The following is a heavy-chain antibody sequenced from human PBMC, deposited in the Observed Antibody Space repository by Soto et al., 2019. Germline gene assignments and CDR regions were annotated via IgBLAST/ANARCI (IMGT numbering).Heavy chain of an antibody. CDR2: IYYSRST. Sequence: QVQLQESGPGLVKPSQTLSLTCTVSGGSISSGGYYWSWIRQHPGKCLEWIGYIYYSRSTYYNPSLNSRVTISVDTSKNQFSLKVSAVTAADTAVYYCARTPDTAMVMSSYGMDVWGQGTTVTVSS. J-gene: IGHJ6*02. CDR1: GGSISSGGYY. CDR3: ARTPDTAMVMSSYGMDV. D-gene: IGHD5-18*01. V-gene: IGHV4-31*03.